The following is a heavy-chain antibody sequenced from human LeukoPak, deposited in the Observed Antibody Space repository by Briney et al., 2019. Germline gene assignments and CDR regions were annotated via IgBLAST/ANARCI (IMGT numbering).Heavy chain of an antibody. CDR1: GYTFTGYY. V-gene: IGHV1-2*02. CDR3: ARDSPYYYDSSGYPRFDY. CDR2: INPNSGGT. J-gene: IGHJ4*02. D-gene: IGHD3-22*01. Sequence: ASVKVSCKASGYTFTGYYMHWTRQAPGQGLEWMGWINPNSGGTNYAQKFQGRVTMTRDTSISTAYMELRSLRSDDTAVYYCARDSPYYYDSSGYPRFDYWGQGTLVTVSS.